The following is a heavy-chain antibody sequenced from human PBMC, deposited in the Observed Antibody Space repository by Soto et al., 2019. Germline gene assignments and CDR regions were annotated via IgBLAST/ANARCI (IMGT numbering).Heavy chain of an antibody. CDR3: ACRILYYRHPVY. V-gene: IGHV4-34*01. CDR2: INHSGST. D-gene: IGHD2-8*01. Sequence: SETLSLTCAVYGESFSGYYWSRIRQPPGKGLEWIGEINHSGSTNYNPSLKSRVTISVDTSKNQFSLKLSSVTAADTAVYYCACRILYYRHPVYWGQGTLVTVSS. J-gene: IGHJ4*02. CDR1: GESFSGYY.